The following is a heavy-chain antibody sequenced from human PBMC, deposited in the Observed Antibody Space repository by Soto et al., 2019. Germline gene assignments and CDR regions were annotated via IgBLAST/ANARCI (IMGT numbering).Heavy chain of an antibody. CDR1: GYSFTTYW. V-gene: IGHV5-51*01. CDR3: ARHQSSGLRLYYYAMDV. J-gene: IGHJ6*02. CDR2: IYPGDSDT. D-gene: IGHD6-19*01. Sequence: GESLKISCKGSGYSFTTYWIGWVRQMPGKGLEWMGIIYPGDSDTRYSPSFQGQVTISADTSIRTAYLQWNSLKASDTAMYYCARHQSSGLRLYYYAMDVWGQGTKVTVSS.